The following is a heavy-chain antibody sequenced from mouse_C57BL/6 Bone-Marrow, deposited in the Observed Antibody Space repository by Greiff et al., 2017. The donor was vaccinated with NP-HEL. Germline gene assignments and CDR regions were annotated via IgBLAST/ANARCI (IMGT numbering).Heavy chain of an antibody. V-gene: IGHV1-4*01. CDR3: ARHPYYSNSGLAY. D-gene: IGHD2-5*01. CDR2: INPSSGYT. CDR1: GYTFTSYT. J-gene: IGHJ3*01. Sequence: QVQLQQSGAELARPGASVKMSCKASGYTFTSYTMQWVKQRPGQGLEWIGYINPSSGYTKYNQKFKDKATLTADKSSSTAYMQLSSLTSEDSAVYYCARHPYYSNSGLAYWGQGTLVTVSA.